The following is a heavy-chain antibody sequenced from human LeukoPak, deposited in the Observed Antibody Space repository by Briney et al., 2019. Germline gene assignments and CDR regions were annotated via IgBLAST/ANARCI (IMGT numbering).Heavy chain of an antibody. J-gene: IGHJ4*02. CDR2: MSGSGGST. Sequence: PGGSLRLSCAASGFTFSSYAMSWLRLAPGKGLEWVSAMSGSGGSTYYADSVKGRFTISRDNSKNTLYLQMNSLRAEDTAVYYCAKIGPTVTYFDYWGQGTLVTVSS. CDR3: AKIGPTVTYFDY. V-gene: IGHV3-23*01. CDR1: GFTFSSYA. D-gene: IGHD4-17*01.